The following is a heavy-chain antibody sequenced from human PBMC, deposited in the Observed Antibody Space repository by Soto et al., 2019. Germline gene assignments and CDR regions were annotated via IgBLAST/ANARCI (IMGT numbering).Heavy chain of an antibody. Sequence: QVQLVQSGAEVKKPGASVKVSCKASGYTFTSYDINWVRQATGQGLEWMGWMNPNNGKTGYAKKFPGRVTMTRNTSISKAYRELSSMRFEDTAVYYCARERSHVAFEIWGQGTMVTGTS. J-gene: IGHJ3*02. D-gene: IGHD1-26*01. CDR2: MNPNNGKT. CDR1: GYTFTSYD. V-gene: IGHV1-8*01. CDR3: ARERSHVAFEI.